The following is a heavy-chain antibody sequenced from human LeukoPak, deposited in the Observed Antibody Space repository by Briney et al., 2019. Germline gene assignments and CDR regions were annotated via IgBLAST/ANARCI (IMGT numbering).Heavy chain of an antibody. D-gene: IGHD2-21*02. Sequence: SETLSLTCAVYGGSFSGYYWSWIRQPPGKGLEWIGEINHSGSTNYNPSLKSRVTISVDTSKNQFSLKLSSVTAADTAVYYCARGSAIVVVTANMGAYYFDYWGQGTLVTVSS. J-gene: IGHJ4*02. CDR1: GGSFSGYY. V-gene: IGHV4-34*01. CDR2: INHSGST. CDR3: ARGSAIVVVTANMGAYYFDY.